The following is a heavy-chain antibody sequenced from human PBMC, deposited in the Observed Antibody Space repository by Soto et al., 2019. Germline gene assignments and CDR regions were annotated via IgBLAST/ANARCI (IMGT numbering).Heavy chain of an antibody. D-gene: IGHD6-13*01. Sequence: PGESLKISCKGSGYSFTSYWISWVRQMPGKGLEWMGRIDPSDSYTNYSPSFQGHVTISADKSISTANLQWSSLKASDTAMYYCARHFIAAADLNWFDPWGQGTLVTVSS. CDR3: ARHFIAAADLNWFDP. CDR1: GYSFTSYW. V-gene: IGHV5-10-1*01. J-gene: IGHJ5*02. CDR2: IDPSDSYT.